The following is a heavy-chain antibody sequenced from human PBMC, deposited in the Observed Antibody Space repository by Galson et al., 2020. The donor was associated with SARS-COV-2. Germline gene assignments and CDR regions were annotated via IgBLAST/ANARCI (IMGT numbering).Heavy chain of an antibody. Sequence: ASVKVSCKASGYTFTSYGISWVRQAPGQGLEWMGWLSAYNGNTNYAQKLQGRVTMTTDTSTSTAYMELRSLRSDDTAVYYCARNRGIAVAGTLYGMDVWGQGTTVTVSS. CDR1: GYTFTSYG. CDR3: ARNRGIAVAGTLYGMDV. D-gene: IGHD6-19*01. J-gene: IGHJ6*02. CDR2: LSAYNGNT. V-gene: IGHV1-18*01.